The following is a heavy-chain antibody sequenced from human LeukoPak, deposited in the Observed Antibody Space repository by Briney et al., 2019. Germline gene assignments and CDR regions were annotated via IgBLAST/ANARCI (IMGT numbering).Heavy chain of an antibody. CDR1: GFTFDDYA. V-gene: IGHV3-43D*03. CDR2: ISWHGGST. CDR3: VRDLDDY. Sequence: GGSLRLSCAASGFTFDDYAMHWVRQAPGKGLEWVSLISWHGGSTYYADSVKGRFTISRDNSKNTLYLQMNSLRAEDTAVYYSVRDLDDYWGQGTLVTVSS. J-gene: IGHJ4*02. D-gene: IGHD3-10*01.